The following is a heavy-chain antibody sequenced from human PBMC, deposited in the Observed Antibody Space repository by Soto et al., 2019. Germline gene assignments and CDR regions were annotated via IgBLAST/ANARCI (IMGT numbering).Heavy chain of an antibody. D-gene: IGHD1-26*01. Sequence: EVQLVESGGGLVRPGGSLRLSCAASGFTFSYYWMHWVRQAPGKGLVWVSRIHSDGSSTTYADFVKGRFIISRDNDRNTVDLQMKSVRVEGTAVYFCGRGDRGAFDLWGQGTVVTVSS. V-gene: IGHV3-74*01. CDR3: GRGDRGAFDL. CDR2: IHSDGSST. CDR1: GFTFSYYW. J-gene: IGHJ3*01.